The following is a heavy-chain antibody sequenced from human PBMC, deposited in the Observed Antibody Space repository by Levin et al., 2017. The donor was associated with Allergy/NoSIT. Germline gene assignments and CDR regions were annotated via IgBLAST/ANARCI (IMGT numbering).Heavy chain of an antibody. D-gene: IGHD3-9*01. V-gene: IGHV3-30*04. CDR2: ISYDGSNK. CDR1: GFTFSSYA. Sequence: AGGSLRLSCAASGFTFSSYAMHWVRQAPGKGLEWVAVISYDGSNKYYADSVKGRFTISRDNSKNTLYLQMNSLRAEDTAVYYCAREGYDILTGSYFDYWGQGTLVTVSS. CDR3: AREGYDILTGSYFDY. J-gene: IGHJ4*02.